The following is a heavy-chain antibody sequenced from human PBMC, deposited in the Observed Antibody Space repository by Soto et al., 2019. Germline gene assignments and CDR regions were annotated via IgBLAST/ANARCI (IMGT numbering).Heavy chain of an antibody. CDR2: IIPMLDTT. V-gene: IGHV1-69*13. Sequence: SVKVSCKASGGTFSSYTINWVRQAPGQGLEWVGGIIPMLDTTNFAQKFQGRVTITADESTSTAYMELNSLRSEDTAMYYCARGDIVATTLFDYWGQGTLVTVSS. CDR3: ARGDIVATTLFDY. D-gene: IGHD5-12*01. CDR1: GGTFSSYT. J-gene: IGHJ4*02.